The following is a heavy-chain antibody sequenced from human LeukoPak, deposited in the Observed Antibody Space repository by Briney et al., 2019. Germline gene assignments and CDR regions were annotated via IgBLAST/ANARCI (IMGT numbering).Heavy chain of an antibody. CDR3: ARTTEGGYSYGYFYYYYMDV. CDR2: IYYGGST. D-gene: IGHD5-18*01. Sequence: SETLSLTCTVSGGSISSYYWSWIRQPPGKGLEWIGYIYYGGSTNYKSSLKSRVTISVDTSKNQFSLKLSSVTAADTAVYYCARTTEGGYSYGYFYYYYMDVWGKGTTVTISS. J-gene: IGHJ6*03. V-gene: IGHV4-59*01. CDR1: GGSISSYY.